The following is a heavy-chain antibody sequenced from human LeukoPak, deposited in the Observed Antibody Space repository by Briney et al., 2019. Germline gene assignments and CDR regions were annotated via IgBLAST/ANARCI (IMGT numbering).Heavy chain of an antibody. CDR3: SRALEV. CDR1: GFMFRTHW. CDR2: INQDGSEK. J-gene: IGHJ6*04. V-gene: IGHV3-7*01. Sequence: GGSLRLSCEVSGFMFRTHWMDWVRQATGRGLEWVANINQDGSEKYYVDSVKGRFTISRDNTKNSLYVQMNSLRAEDTAVYYCSRALEVWGKGTTVTVSS.